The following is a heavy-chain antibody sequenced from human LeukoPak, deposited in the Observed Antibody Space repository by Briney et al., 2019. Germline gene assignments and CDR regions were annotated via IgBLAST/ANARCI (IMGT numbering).Heavy chain of an antibody. CDR1: GFTFSSYA. D-gene: IGHD5-18*01. CDR2: ISGSGGST. Sequence: GGSLRLSCAASGFTFSSYAMSRVRQAPGKGLEWVSAISGSGGSTYYADSVKGRFTISRDNSKNTLYLQMNSLRAEDTAVYYCAKGLYSYGYRDYFDYWGQGTLVTVSS. J-gene: IGHJ4*02. CDR3: AKGLYSYGYRDYFDY. V-gene: IGHV3-23*01.